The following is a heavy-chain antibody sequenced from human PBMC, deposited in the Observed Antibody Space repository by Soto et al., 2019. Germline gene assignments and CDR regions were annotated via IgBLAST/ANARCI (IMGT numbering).Heavy chain of an antibody. CDR1: GGSISSGGYY. V-gene: IGHV4-4*02. CDR2: IYHSGST. D-gene: IGHD2-15*01. Sequence: CTVSGGSISSGGYYWSWVRQPPGKGLEWIGEIYHSGSTNYNPSLKSRVTISVDKSKNQFSLKLSSVTAADTAVYYCARVVVAATPLIGIYYYMDVWGKGTTVTVSS. J-gene: IGHJ6*03. CDR3: ARVVVAATPLIGIYYYMDV.